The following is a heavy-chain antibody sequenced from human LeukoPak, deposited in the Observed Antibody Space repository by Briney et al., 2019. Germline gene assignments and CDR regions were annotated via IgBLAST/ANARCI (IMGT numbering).Heavy chain of an antibody. Sequence: PGGSLRLSCAASGFTVSSNYMSWVRQAPGKGLEWVSSISSSSSYIYYADSGKGRFTISRDNSKNTLYLQMNGLRAEETAVYYCARGPSGYHNTGGQGTLVTVSS. V-gene: IGHV3-21*01. CDR3: ARGPSGYHNT. CDR1: GFTVSSNY. J-gene: IGHJ4*02. CDR2: ISSSSSYI. D-gene: IGHD5-12*01.